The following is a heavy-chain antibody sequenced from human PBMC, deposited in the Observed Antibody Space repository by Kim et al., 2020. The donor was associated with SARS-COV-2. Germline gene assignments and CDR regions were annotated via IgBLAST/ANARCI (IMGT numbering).Heavy chain of an antibody. CDR3: ASFRGDGDYRGI. D-gene: IGHD4-17*01. V-gene: IGHV3-33*01. Sequence: GGSLRLSCAASGFTFGTYAVHWVRQAPGKGLEWVAVIWPDGTKKYYADFVKGRFTISRDNSRNTLYLQMNSLRAEDTAVYYCASFRGDGDYRGIWGQGTMVTVSP. CDR2: IWPDGTKK. CDR1: GFTFGTYA. J-gene: IGHJ3*02.